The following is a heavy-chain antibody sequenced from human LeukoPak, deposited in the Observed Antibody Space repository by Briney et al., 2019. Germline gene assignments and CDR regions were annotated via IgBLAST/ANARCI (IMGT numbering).Heavy chain of an antibody. Sequence: ASVKVSCKASGYTFTGYYMHWVRQAPGQGLERMGWINPNSGGTNYAQKFQGRVTMTRDTSISTAYMELSRLRSDDTAVYYCARDWEKHIVVVVAANNWFDPWGQGTLVTVSS. J-gene: IGHJ5*02. V-gene: IGHV1-2*02. CDR3: ARDWEKHIVVVVAANNWFDP. CDR2: INPNSGGT. D-gene: IGHD2-15*01. CDR1: GYTFTGYY.